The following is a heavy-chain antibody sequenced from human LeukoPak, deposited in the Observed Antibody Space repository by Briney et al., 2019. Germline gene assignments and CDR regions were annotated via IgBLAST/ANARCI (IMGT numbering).Heavy chain of an antibody. CDR2: MNPNSGNT. CDR3: ARTMVRGVYKPYYFDY. V-gene: IGHV1-8*01. CDR1: GYTFNSYD. J-gene: IGHJ4*02. D-gene: IGHD3-10*01. Sequence: ASVKVSCKASGYTFNSYDINWVRQATGQGLEWMGWMNPNSGNTGYAQKFQGRVTMTRNTSISTAYMELSSLRSGDTAVYYCARTMVRGVYKPYYFDYWGQGTLVTVSS.